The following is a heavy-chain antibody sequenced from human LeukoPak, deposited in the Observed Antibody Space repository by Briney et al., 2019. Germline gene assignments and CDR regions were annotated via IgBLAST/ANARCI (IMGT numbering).Heavy chain of an antibody. D-gene: IGHD1-26*01. CDR2: ISAYNINK. Sequence: ASVKVSCNASGYPFTSYGITWVRHAPGQGLELMGRISAYNINKNEAQKLQGRVAMTTDTTSSKNYKELRSLRSDGTAVYYWARDIYSGSSGTVDYWGNGTLVTVSS. J-gene: IGHJ4*01. V-gene: IGHV1-18*01. CDR3: ARDIYSGSSGTVDY. CDR1: GYPFTSYG.